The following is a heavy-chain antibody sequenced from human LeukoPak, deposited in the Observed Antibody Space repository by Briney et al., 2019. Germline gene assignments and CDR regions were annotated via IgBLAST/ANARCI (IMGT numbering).Heavy chain of an antibody. CDR3: ARELIRELLSWAYGMDV. V-gene: IGHV3-30-3*01. J-gene: IGHJ6*02. CDR1: GFTFSSYA. D-gene: IGHD3-10*01. CDR2: ISYDGSNK. Sequence: GGSLRLSCAASGFTFSSYAMHWVRQAPGKGLEWVGVISYDGSNKYYADSVKGRFTISRDNSKNTLYLQMNSLRAEDTAVYYCARELIRELLSWAYGMDVWGQRTTVTVSS.